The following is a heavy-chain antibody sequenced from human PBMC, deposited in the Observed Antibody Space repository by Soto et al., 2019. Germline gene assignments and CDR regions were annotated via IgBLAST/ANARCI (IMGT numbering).Heavy chain of an antibody. CDR2: ISGTGSRT. Sequence: GGSLRLSCAASGFSFGDYAMSWVRQAPGKGLEWVSGISGTGSRTSYADSVRGRFAISRDNVNNTLSLQMDSLRAEDTAVYYCARGGRYTYGYGDYSYGMDVWGQGTTVTVSS. D-gene: IGHD5-18*01. J-gene: IGHJ6*02. CDR3: ARGGRYTYGYGDYSYGMDV. CDR1: GFSFGDYA. V-gene: IGHV3-23*01.